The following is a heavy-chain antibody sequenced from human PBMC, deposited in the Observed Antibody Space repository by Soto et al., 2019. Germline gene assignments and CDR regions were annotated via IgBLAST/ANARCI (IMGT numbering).Heavy chain of an antibody. CDR2: IYYSGST. V-gene: IGHV4-39*01. Sequence: ETLSLNCTVSGGSISSSSYYWGWIRPPPGKGLAWIGSIYYSGSTYYNPSLKSRVTISVDTSKNQFSLKLSSVTAADTAVYYCASLGTTVTTRRVFDYWGQGTLVTVSS. J-gene: IGHJ4*02. D-gene: IGHD4-17*01. CDR3: ASLGTTVTTRRVFDY. CDR1: GGSISSSSYY.